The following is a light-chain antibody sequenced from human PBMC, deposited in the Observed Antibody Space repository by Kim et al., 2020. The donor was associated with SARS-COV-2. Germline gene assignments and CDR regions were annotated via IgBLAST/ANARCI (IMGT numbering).Light chain of an antibody. CDR2: GAS. CDR1: QSVSSN. J-gene: IGKJ2*01. Sequence: SVSPGERATLSCRASQSVSSNLAWYQQKPSQAPRLLIYGASTRATGIPGRLSGSGSGTEFTLTISSLQSEDFAVYYCHQYNNWPHTFGQGTKLEI. CDR3: HQYNNWPHT. V-gene: IGKV3-15*01.